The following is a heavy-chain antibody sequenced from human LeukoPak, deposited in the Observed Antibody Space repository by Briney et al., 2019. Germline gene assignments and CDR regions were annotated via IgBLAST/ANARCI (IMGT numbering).Heavy chain of an antibody. J-gene: IGHJ2*01. D-gene: IGHD2-2*01. Sequence: GASVTVSCTASGGTFSSYAISWVRQAPGQGLEWMGGIIPIFGTANYAQKLQGRVTMTTDTSTSTAYMELRSLRSDDTAVYYCARYIVVVPAAAWGYFDLWGRGTLVTVSS. CDR3: ARYIVVVPAAAWGYFDL. CDR1: GGTFSSYA. V-gene: IGHV1-69*05. CDR2: IIPIFGTA.